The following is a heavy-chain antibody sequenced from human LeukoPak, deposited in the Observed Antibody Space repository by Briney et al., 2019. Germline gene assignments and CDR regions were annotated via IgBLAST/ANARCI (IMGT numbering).Heavy chain of an antibody. D-gene: IGHD5/OR15-5a*01. V-gene: IGHV4-34*01. J-gene: IGHJ4*02. CDR1: GGSFGGYY. CDR2: INHSGST. CDR3: ARSLGPW. Sequence: SETLSLTCAVYGGSFGGYYWSWIRQPPGKGLEWIGEINHSGSTNYNSSLKSRVTISVDTSKNQFSLKLSSVTAADTAVYYCARSLGPWWGQGTLVTVSS.